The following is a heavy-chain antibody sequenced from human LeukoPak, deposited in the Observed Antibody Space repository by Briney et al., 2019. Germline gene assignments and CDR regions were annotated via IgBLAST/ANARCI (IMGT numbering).Heavy chain of an antibody. J-gene: IGHJ4*02. D-gene: IGHD6-19*01. V-gene: IGHV4-59*08. CDR2: IYYSGST. Sequence: SETLSLTCTVSGGSISSYYWSWIRQPPGKGLEWIGYIYYSGSTNYDPSLKSRVTISVDTSKNQFSLKLSSVTAADTAVYYCARAYSSGWYERRYYFDYWGQGTLVTVSS. CDR3: ARAYSSGWYERRYYFDY. CDR1: GGSISSYY.